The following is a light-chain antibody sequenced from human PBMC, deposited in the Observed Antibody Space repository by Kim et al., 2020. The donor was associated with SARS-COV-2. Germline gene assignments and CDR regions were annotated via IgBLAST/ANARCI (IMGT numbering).Light chain of an antibody. J-gene: IGLJ1*01. CDR1: SSDAGGYNY. V-gene: IGLV2-14*03. CDR3: CSFIDTSTYV. Sequence: QSALTQPASVSGSPGQSITIPCTGTSSDAGGYNYVSWYQQHPGEVPKLVIYDVTKRPSGVSNRFSGSKSGNTASLTISGLQTEDEADYYCCSFIDTSTYVFGTGTKVTVL. CDR2: DVT.